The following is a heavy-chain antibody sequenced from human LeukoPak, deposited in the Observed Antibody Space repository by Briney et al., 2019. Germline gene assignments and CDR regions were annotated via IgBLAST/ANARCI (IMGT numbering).Heavy chain of an antibody. CDR3: ARGGDRYFDWLCLFDY. CDR2: IKQDGSEK. V-gene: IGHV3-7*03. J-gene: IGHJ4*02. Sequence: PGGSLRLSCAASGFTFSSYWMSWVRQAPGKGLEWVANIKQDGSEKYYVDSVKGRFTISRDNAKNSLYLQMNSLRAEDTAVYYCARGGDRYFDWLCLFDYWGQGTLVTVSS. D-gene: IGHD3-9*01. CDR1: GFTFSSYW.